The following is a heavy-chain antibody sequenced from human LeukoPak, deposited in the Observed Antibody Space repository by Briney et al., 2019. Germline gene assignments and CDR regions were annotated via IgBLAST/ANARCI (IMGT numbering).Heavy chain of an antibody. CDR1: GGSISSYY. D-gene: IGHD3-22*01. V-gene: IGHV4-59*01. J-gene: IGHJ6*03. CDR3: ASNQYYYDSSGYYYDYYYYYMDV. CDR2: IYYSGST. Sequence: PSETLSLTCTVSGGSISSYYWCWIRQPPGKGLGWVGYIYYSGSTNYNPSLKSRVTISVDTSKNQFSLKLSSVTAADTAVYYCASNQYYYDSSGYYYDYYYYYMDVWGKGTTVTVSS.